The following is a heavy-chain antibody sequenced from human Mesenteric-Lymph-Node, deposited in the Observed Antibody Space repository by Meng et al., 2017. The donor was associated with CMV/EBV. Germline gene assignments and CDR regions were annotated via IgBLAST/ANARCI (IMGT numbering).Heavy chain of an antibody. V-gene: IGHV1-46*01. CDR1: YTFTSYY. Sequence: YTFTSYYIHWGRQAPGQGLEWMGIINPSAASTTYAQKFQGRVTMTRDTSTSTVYMELSSLRSEDTAVYYCARARVNYYGSGSYGWFDPWGQGTLVRLL. CDR2: INPSAAST. J-gene: IGHJ5*02. D-gene: IGHD3-10*01. CDR3: ARARVNYYGSGSYGWFDP.